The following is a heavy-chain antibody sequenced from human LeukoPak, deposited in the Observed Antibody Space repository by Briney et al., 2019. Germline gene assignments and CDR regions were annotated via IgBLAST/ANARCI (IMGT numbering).Heavy chain of an antibody. CDR2: INWNGGST. Sequence: GGSLRLSCAASGFTFDDYGMSWVRQAPGKGLEWVSGINWNGGSTGYADSVKGRFTISRDNAKNSLYLQMSSLRVEDTALYFCAKWNRQPLVKGWFDSWGQGTLVTVSS. D-gene: IGHD6-13*01. J-gene: IGHJ5*01. V-gene: IGHV3-20*04. CDR3: AKWNRQPLVKGWFDS. CDR1: GFTFDDYG.